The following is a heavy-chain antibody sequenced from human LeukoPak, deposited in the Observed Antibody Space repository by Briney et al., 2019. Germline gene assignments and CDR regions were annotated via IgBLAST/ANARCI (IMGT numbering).Heavy chain of an antibody. CDR2: IRYDGSNK. CDR3: AKNRYSYGPFDY. CDR1: GFTFSSYG. D-gene: IGHD5-18*01. J-gene: IGHJ4*02. V-gene: IGHV3-30*02. Sequence: GGSLRLSCAASGFTFSSYGMHWVRQAPGKGLEWVAFIRYDGSNKYYADSVKGRFTISRDNSKNTLNLQMNSLRAEDTAVYYCAKNRYSYGPFDYWGQGTLVTVSS.